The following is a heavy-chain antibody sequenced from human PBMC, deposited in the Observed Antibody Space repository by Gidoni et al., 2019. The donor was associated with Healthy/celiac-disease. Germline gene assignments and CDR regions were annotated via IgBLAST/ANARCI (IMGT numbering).Heavy chain of an antibody. Sequence: QVQLVQSGAEVTKPGASVKVSCKVSGYTLTELPMHWVRQAPGKGLEWMGGFDPEDGETIYAQKFQGRVTMTEDTSTDTAYMELSSLRSEDTAVYYCATGYGGNSGFDYWGQGTLVTVSS. V-gene: IGHV1-24*01. CDR1: GYTLTELP. CDR3: ATGYGGNSGFDY. J-gene: IGHJ4*02. D-gene: IGHD2-21*02. CDR2: FDPEDGET.